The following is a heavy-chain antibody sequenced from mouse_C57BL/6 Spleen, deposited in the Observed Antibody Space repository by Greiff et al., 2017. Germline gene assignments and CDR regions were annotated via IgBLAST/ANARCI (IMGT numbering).Heavy chain of an antibody. V-gene: IGHV1-52*01. CDR2: IDPSDSET. D-gene: IGHD2-5*01. Sequence: QVQLQQPGAELVRPGSSVKLSCKASGYTFTSYWMHWVKQRPIQGLEWIGNIDPSDSETHYNQKFKDKDTLTVDKSSSTAYMQLSSLTSEDSAVYYCARGDYSNPYAMDYWGQGTSVTVSS. CDR3: ARGDYSNPYAMDY. J-gene: IGHJ4*01. CDR1: GYTFTSYW.